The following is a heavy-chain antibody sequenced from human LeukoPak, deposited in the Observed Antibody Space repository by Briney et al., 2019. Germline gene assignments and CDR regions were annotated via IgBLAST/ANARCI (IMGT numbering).Heavy chain of an antibody. Sequence: ASVKVSCKSSGYTFTGYYMHWVRQAPGQGLEWMGWINPNSGGTNYAQKFQGRVTMTRDTSISTAYMELSRLRSDDTAVYYCARVTYYYDSSGYLSGRRYYFDHWGQGTLVTVSS. V-gene: IGHV1-2*02. D-gene: IGHD3-22*01. J-gene: IGHJ4*02. CDR2: INPNSGGT. CDR1: GYTFTGYY. CDR3: ARVTYYYDSSGYLSGRRYYFDH.